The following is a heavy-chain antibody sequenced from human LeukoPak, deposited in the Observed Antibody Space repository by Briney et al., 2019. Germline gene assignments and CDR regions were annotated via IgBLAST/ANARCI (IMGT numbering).Heavy chain of an antibody. D-gene: IGHD5-18*01. Sequence: PGGSLRLSCAASGFTFSSYGMHWVRQAPGKGLEWVAVIWYDGSNKYYADSVKGRFTISRDNSKNTLYLQMNSLRAEDTAVYYCARDXRSLSYGRAIYYYYGMDIWGQGTTVTVSS. CDR2: IWYDGSNK. CDR3: ARDXRSLSYGRAIYYYYGMDI. J-gene: IGHJ6*02. V-gene: IGHV3-33*01. CDR1: GFTFSSYG.